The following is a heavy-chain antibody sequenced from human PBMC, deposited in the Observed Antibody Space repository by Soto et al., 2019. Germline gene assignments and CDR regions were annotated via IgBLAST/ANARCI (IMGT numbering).Heavy chain of an antibody. CDR3: ARAPKEYDFWSGYAEYYYGMDV. V-gene: IGHV1-69*06. CDR2: IIPIFGTA. J-gene: IGHJ6*02. Sequence: QVQLVQSGAEVKKPGSSVKVSCKASGGTFSSYAISWVRQAPGQGLEWMGGIIPIFGTANYAQKFQGRVTITADKSTSTAYMELSSLRSEDTAVYYCARAPKEYDFWSGYAEYYYGMDVWGQGTTVTVSS. CDR1: GGTFSSYA. D-gene: IGHD3-3*01.